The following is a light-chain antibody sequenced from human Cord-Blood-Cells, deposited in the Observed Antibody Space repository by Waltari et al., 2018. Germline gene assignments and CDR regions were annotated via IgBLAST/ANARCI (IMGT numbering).Light chain of an antibody. CDR2: DAS. V-gene: IGKV1-5*01. CDR3: QQYNSYLWT. J-gene: IGKJ1*01. Sequence: DIQMTQSPSTLSASVGDRVTITCRASQSISSWLAWNQQKPGKAPKLLIYDASSLESGVPSRFSGSGSGTEFTLTISSRQPDDLATYYCQQYNSYLWTFGQGTKVEIK. CDR1: QSISSW.